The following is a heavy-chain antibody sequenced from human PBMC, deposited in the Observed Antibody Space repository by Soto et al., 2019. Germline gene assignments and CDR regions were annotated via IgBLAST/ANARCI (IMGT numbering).Heavy chain of an antibody. Sequence: QLQLQESGPGLVKPSETLSLTCSVSGDSINSDKYYWGWIRQPPGKGLEWIGSIYYRGNTYYNPSLQTRVTISLDKSKSQFSLKLTSVTAADSAVYFCARLEGLATISYYFDFWGKGALVTVSS. CDR1: GDSINSDKYY. D-gene: IGHD3-9*01. V-gene: IGHV4-39*01. CDR2: IYYRGNT. J-gene: IGHJ4*02. CDR3: ARLEGLATISYYFDF.